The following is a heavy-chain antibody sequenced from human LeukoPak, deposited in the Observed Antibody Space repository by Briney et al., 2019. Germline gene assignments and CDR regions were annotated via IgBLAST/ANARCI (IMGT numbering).Heavy chain of an antibody. V-gene: IGHV3-15*05. D-gene: IGHD3-22*01. CDR1: GFTFSSYS. J-gene: IGHJ5*02. Sequence: GGSLRLSCAASGFTFSSYSMKWVRQAPGKGLEWVGRIKSKTDGGTTDYAAPVKGRFTISRDNAKNTLNLQMNSLRAEDTAVYYCARDLGQYYDTSDNWSDPWGQGTLVTVSS. CDR3: ARDLGQYYDTSDNWSDP. CDR2: IKSKTDGGTT.